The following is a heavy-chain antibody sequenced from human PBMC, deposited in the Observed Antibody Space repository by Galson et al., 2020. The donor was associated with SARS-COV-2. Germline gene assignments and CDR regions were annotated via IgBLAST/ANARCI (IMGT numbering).Heavy chain of an antibody. D-gene: IGHD6-13*01. CDR1: GYTFTSYG. Sequence: ASVKVSCKASGYTFTSYGISWVRQAPGQGLEWMGWISAYNGNTNYAQKLQGRVTMTTDTSTSTAYMELRSLRSDDTAVYYCARVGRSQAITAAGTSSIYYYYYYGMDVWGQGTTVTVSS. CDR2: ISAYNGNT. CDR3: ARVGRSQAITAAGTSSIYYYYYYGMDV. J-gene: IGHJ6*02. V-gene: IGHV1-18*04.